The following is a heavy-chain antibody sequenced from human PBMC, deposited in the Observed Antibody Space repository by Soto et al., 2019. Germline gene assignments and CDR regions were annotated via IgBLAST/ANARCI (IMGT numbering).Heavy chain of an antibody. CDR3: ARGLYYYDSRGYWGY. D-gene: IGHD3-22*01. CDR1: GLTFSSYS. Sequence: GSLRLSCAASGLTFSSYSMNWVRQAPGKGLERVSYISSSSSTIYYADSVKGRFAISRNNARNSLYLQMNSLRDADTAVYYCARGLYYYDSRGYWGYWGQGP. CDR2: ISSSSSTI. J-gene: IGHJ4*02. V-gene: IGHV3-48*02.